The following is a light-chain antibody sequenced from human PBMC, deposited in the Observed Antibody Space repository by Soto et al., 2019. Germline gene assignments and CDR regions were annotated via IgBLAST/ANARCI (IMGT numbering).Light chain of an antibody. CDR3: CSFAGGTTYV. CDR2: EGS. Sequence: QSALTQPASVSGSPGQSITISCTGTSSDVGSSNLVSWYQQHPGKAPKVMIYEGSARPSGVSNRFSGSKSGNTASLTISGLQTEDVADYYCCSFAGGTTYVFGTGTNVTVL. J-gene: IGLJ1*01. V-gene: IGLV2-23*01. CDR1: SSDVGSSNL.